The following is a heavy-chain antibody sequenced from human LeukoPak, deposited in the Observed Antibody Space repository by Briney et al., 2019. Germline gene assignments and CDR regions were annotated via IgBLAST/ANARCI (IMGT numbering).Heavy chain of an antibody. D-gene: IGHD3-16*01. CDR1: GFTFSNYW. CDR2: VDADGSTT. V-gene: IGHV3-74*01. CDR3: ARGDYMRGGN. Sequence: GGSLRLSCVASGFTFSNYWMHWVRQAPGKGLMWVSRVDADGSTTRYADSVKDRFTISRDNAKNTVYLQMNSLRVEDTAVYYCARGDYMRGGNWGQGTLVTVSS. J-gene: IGHJ4*02.